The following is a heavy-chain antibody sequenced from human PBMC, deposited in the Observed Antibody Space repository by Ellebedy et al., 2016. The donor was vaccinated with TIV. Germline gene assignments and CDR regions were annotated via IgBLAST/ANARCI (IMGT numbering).Heavy chain of an antibody. D-gene: IGHD3-16*01. CDR2: IYSGGST. J-gene: IGHJ4*02. Sequence: GESLKISCAASGFTVSSNYMSWVRQAPGKGLEWVSVIYSGGSTYYADSVKGRFTTSRDSSKNTLYLQMNSLRGEDTAVYHCARERRGDYAEYWGQGTLVTVSS. V-gene: IGHV3-53*05. CDR1: GFTVSSNY. CDR3: ARERRGDYAEY.